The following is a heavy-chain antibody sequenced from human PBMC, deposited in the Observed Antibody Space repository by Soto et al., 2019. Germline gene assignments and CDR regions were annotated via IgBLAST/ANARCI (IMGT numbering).Heavy chain of an antibody. CDR1: GFTFSSYG. J-gene: IGHJ5*02. CDR2: ISYDGSNK. CDR3: AKSTVSWFDP. Sequence: QVQLVESGGGVVQPGRSLRLSCAASGFTFSSYGMHWVRQAPGKGLEWVAVISYDGSNKYYADSVKGRFTISRDNSKNTLYLQLNRLRAEDTAVYYCAKSTVSWFDPWGQGTLVTVSS. D-gene: IGHD1-26*01. V-gene: IGHV3-30*18.